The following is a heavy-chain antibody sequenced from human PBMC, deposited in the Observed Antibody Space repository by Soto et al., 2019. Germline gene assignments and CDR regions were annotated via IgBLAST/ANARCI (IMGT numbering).Heavy chain of an antibody. D-gene: IGHD6-6*01. CDR2: IYQTGST. V-gene: IGHV4-4*02. CDR3: ARVPSSSEFGMEV. Sequence: PSSTXSLTGSVAVCPISTIDLFTCFRQPPGKVLDWIGEIYQTGSTSYNPSLESRVTISIDKSKNQLSLKLRSVTDADTAVYYCARVPSSSEFGMEVCGQGPTV. J-gene: IGHJ6*01. CDR1: VCPISTIDL.